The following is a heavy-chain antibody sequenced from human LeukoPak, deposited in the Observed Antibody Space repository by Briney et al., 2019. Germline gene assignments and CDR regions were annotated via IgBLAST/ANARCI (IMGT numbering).Heavy chain of an antibody. CDR2: INCDGS. CDR1: GFTFSSYW. J-gene: IGHJ4*02. D-gene: IGHD3-22*01. Sequence: GGSLRLSCAASGFTFSSYWMHWVRQAPGKGLVWVSRINCDGSYADSVKGRFIISRDNAKNTLYLQMYSLRAEDTAVYYCAREGTYYYDSSGYLERGFDYWGQGTLVTVSS. V-gene: IGHV3-74*01. CDR3: AREGTYYYDSSGYLERGFDY.